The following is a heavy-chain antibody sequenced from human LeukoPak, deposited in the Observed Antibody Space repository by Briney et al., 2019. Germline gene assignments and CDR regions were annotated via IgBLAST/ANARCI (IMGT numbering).Heavy chain of an antibody. V-gene: IGHV3-30*04. CDR1: GFTFSSYA. J-gene: IGHJ4*02. CDR3: ARERFAVLDYFDY. D-gene: IGHD2-21*01. CDR2: ISYDGSNK. Sequence: GESLRLSCAASGFTFSSYAMHWVRQAPGKGLEWVAVISYDGSNKYYADSVKGRFTISRDNSKNTLYLQMNSLRAEDTAVYYCARERFAVLDYFDYWGQGTLVTVSS.